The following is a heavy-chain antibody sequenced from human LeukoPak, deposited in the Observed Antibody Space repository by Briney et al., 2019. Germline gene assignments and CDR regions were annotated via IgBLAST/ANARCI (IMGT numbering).Heavy chain of an antibody. V-gene: IGHV4-34*01. Sequence: SETLSLTCAVYGGSFSGYYWSWIRQPPGRGLEWIGEINHSGSTTYNPSLKSRVTISVDTSKKQFFLKLSSVTAADTAVYYCARRLDLWGRGTLVTVPS. CDR3: ARRLDL. J-gene: IGHJ2*01. CDR1: GGSFSGYY. CDR2: INHSGST.